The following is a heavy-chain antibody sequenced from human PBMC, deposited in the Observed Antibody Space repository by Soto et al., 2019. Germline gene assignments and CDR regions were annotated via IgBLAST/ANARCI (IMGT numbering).Heavy chain of an antibody. V-gene: IGHV3-53*01. J-gene: IGHJ4*02. CDR1: GFSISTNY. D-gene: IGHD3-3*01. Sequence: GGSLRLSCAASGFSISTNYTGWVRQAPGRGLQWGSLIYTGDSTYYEAPVKSRFTMSRLKSKNTLYLQMTSLRAEDTAVYYSVRYPNRHLFGGWGQGTMVTVSS. CDR3: VRYPNRHLFGG. CDR2: IYTGDST.